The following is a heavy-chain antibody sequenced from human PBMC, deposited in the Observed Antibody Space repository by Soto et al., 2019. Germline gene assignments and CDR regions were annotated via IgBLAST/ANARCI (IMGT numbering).Heavy chain of an antibody. D-gene: IGHD5-18*01. V-gene: IGHV3-33*01. CDR3: ARDRGYGGAFDI. CDR1: GFTFSSYG. CDR2: IWYDGSNK. J-gene: IGHJ3*02. Sequence: VQLVESGGGVVQPGRSLRLSCAASGFTFSSYGMHWVRQAPGKGLEWVAVIWYDGSNKYYADSVKGRFTISRDNSKNTLYLQMNSLRAEDTAVYYCARDRGYGGAFDIWGQGTMVTVSS.